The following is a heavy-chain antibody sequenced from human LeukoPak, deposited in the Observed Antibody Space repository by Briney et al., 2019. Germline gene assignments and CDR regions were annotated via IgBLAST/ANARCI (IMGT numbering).Heavy chain of an antibody. V-gene: IGHV3-7*01. CDR3: ARPHHITMIVTWYFDL. D-gene: IGHD3-22*01. CDR2: IKQDGSEK. CDR1: GFTFSSYW. Sequence: GALRLSCAASGFTFSSYWMSWVRQAPGKGLEWVANIKQDGSEKYYVDSVKGRFTISRDNAKNSLYLQMNSLRAEDTAVYYCARPHHITMIVTWYFDLWGRGTLVTVSS. J-gene: IGHJ2*01.